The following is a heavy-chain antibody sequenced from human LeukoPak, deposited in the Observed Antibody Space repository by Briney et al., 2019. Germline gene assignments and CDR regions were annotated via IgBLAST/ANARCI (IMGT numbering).Heavy chain of an antibody. J-gene: IGHJ6*02. Sequence: ASVKVSCKASGYTFTSYGISWVRPAPGQGLEWMGWISAYNGNTNYAQKLQGRVTMTTDTSTSTAYMELRSLRSDDTAVYYCARRVTAIGYYYYGMDVWGQGTTVTVSS. CDR2: ISAYNGNT. V-gene: IGHV1-18*01. D-gene: IGHD2-21*02. CDR1: GYTFTSYG. CDR3: ARRVTAIGYYYYGMDV.